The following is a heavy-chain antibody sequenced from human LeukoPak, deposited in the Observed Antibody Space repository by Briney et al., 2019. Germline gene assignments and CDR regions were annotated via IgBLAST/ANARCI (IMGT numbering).Heavy chain of an antibody. CDR1: GFTFDVYA. J-gene: IGHJ3*02. D-gene: IGHD5-18*01. Sequence: GRSLRLSCAASGFTFDVYAMHWVRQAPGKGLEWVSGISWNSGSIGYADSVKGRFTISRDNAKNSLYLQMNSLRAEDTAVYYCAIANTTMARAFDIWGQGTMVTVSS. V-gene: IGHV3-9*01. CDR3: AIANTTMARAFDI. CDR2: ISWNSGSI.